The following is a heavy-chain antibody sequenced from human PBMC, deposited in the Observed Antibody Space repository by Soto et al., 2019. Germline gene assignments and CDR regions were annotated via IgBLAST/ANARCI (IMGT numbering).Heavy chain of an antibody. Sequence: GGSLRLSCAASGFTFSDYYMSWIRQAPGKGLEWVSYISSSGSTIYYADSVKGRFTISRDNDKNSLYLQMNSLRAEDKAVYYCARQSSVSITIFGYVKHRRNYYYGMDVWGQGNTVTVSS. V-gene: IGHV3-11*01. CDR3: ARQSSVSITIFGYVKHRRNYYYGMDV. CDR1: GFTFSDYY. J-gene: IGHJ6*02. D-gene: IGHD3-3*01. CDR2: ISSSGSTI.